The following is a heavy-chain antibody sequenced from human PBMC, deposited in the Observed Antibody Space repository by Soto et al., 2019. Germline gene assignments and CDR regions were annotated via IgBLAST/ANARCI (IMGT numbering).Heavy chain of an antibody. CDR3: ARDGEDVLRNIPGDAFDI. V-gene: IGHV3-30-3*01. D-gene: IGHD3-3*01. CDR2: ISYDGSKI. J-gene: IGHJ3*02. CDR1: GFTFSSHA. Sequence: QVQLVESGGGVVQPGRSLRLSCAASGFTFSSHAMHWVRQAPGKGLEWVAVISYDGSKIYYADSVKGRFTISRDNSKNTLYLQVNSLTAEDTAVYFCARDGEDVLRNIPGDAFDIWGQGTMVTVSS.